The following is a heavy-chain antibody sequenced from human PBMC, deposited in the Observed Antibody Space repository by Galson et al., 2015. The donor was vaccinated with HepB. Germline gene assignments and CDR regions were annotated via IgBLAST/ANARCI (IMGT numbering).Heavy chain of an antibody. CDR3: AKVHHNTRIDVVKGCFFGY. Sequence: SLRLSCAASGFTFSNYAISWVRQAPGKGLEWVSVVSGSGAASAYTYYADSVKGRFTISRDNSKNTLYLQMNSLRAEDTDRYYCAKVHHNTRIDVVKGCFFGYGGQGLVVTVSS. V-gene: IGHV3-23*01. CDR1: GFTFSNYA. D-gene: IGHD3-22*01. J-gene: IGHJ4*02. CDR2: VSGSGAASAYT.